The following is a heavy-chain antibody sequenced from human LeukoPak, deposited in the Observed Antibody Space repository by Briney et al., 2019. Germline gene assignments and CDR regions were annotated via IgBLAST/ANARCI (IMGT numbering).Heavy chain of an antibody. J-gene: IGHJ6*03. CDR1: GGSFSGYY. CDR3: AREATTYYYYYYMDV. V-gene: IGHV4-34*01. CDR2: INHSGST. D-gene: IGHD5-12*01. Sequence: PSETLSLTCAVYGGSFSGYYWSWIRQPPGKGLERIGEINHSGSTNYNPSLKSRVTISVDTSKNQFSLKLSSVTAADTAVYYCAREATTYYYYYYMDVWGKGTTVTVSS.